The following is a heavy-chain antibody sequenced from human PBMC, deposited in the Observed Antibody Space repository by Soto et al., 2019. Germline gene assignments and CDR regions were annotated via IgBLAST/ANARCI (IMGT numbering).Heavy chain of an antibody. J-gene: IGHJ5*02. CDR1: GYTLTIYG. V-gene: IGHV1-18*01. CDR3: ARGGSSNWFDP. Sequence: ASVKVSCKASGYTLTIYGISWVLQAPGQWLEGMGWISAYNGNTNYAQKLQGRVTMTTDTSTSTAYMELRSLISDATPVYYCARGGSSNWFDPWGQGTLVTVSS. CDR2: ISAYNGNT.